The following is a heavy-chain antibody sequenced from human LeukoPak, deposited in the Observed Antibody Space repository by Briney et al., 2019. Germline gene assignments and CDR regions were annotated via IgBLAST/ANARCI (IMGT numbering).Heavy chain of an antibody. CDR2: IKWNGGST. Sequence: GGSPRLSCAASGFTFDDYGMSWVRQAPGKGLEWVSSIKWNGGSTGYADSVKGRFTISRDNAKNSLYLQMNSLRAEDTALHYCARDGGDCSGDSCYVDYWGQGTLVTVSS. V-gene: IGHV3-20*04. J-gene: IGHJ4*02. D-gene: IGHD2-15*01. CDR1: GFTFDDYG. CDR3: ARDGGDCSGDSCYVDY.